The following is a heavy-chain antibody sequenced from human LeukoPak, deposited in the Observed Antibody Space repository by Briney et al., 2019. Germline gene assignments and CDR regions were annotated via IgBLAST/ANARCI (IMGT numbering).Heavy chain of an antibody. D-gene: IGHD3-10*01. CDR3: ARNAYYYGSGSPLGY. J-gene: IGHJ4*01. Sequence: GGSLRLSCAASGFTFSIYALNWVRQAPGKGLEWVSLIAGSDDDTYYADSVKGRLTISRDNSKNTLYLQMNSLRAEDTAVYYCARNAYYYGSGSPLGYWGQEPWSPSPQ. CDR1: GFTFSIYA. CDR2: IAGSDDDT. V-gene: IGHV3-23*01.